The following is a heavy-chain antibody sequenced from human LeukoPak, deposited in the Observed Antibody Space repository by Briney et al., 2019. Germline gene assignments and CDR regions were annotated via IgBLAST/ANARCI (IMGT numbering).Heavy chain of an antibody. J-gene: IGHJ4*02. CDR2: IYYRGST. Sequence: SETLSLTCTVSGGSISSYYWSWIRQPPGKTLEWIGYIYYRGSTNYNPSLKSRVTISVDTSKNQFSLKLSSVTAADTAVYYCARDRYYYDSSGYSIFDYWGQGTLVTVSS. D-gene: IGHD3-22*01. CDR1: GGSISSYY. V-gene: IGHV4-59*01. CDR3: ARDRYYYDSSGYSIFDY.